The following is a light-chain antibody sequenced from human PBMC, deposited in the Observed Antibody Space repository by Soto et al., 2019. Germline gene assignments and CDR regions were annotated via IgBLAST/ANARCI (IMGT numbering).Light chain of an antibody. Sequence: DIQMTQSTPSLSASVGDRVTITCRASQSISDYLNWYQQRPGKAPELLIYAASSLQIGVPSRFSGSGSGTDFTLTISSLQPEDFATYYCQQSYSTLTFGPGTKVDIK. V-gene: IGKV1-39*01. CDR3: QQSYSTLT. J-gene: IGKJ3*01. CDR2: AAS. CDR1: QSISDY.